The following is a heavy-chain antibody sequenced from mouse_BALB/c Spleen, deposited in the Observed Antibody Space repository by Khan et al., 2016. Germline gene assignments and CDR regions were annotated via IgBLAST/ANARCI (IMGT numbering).Heavy chain of an antibody. CDR1: GYSITSDYA. D-gene: IGHD2-3*01. J-gene: IGHJ4*01. CDR3: ASDGPNYAMDY. V-gene: IGHV3-2*02. CDR2: IIYSGST. Sequence: VQLQESGPGLMKPSQSLSLTCTVTGYSITSDYAWNWIRQFPGNKLEWMGYIIYSGSTTYTPSLKSRISITRDTSKNQFFLQLNSVTIEDTATXYGASDGPNYAMDYWGQGTSVTVSS.